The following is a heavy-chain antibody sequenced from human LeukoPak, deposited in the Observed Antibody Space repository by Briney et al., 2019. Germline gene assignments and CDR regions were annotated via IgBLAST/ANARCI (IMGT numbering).Heavy chain of an antibody. CDR2: VYYRGST. D-gene: IGHD1-26*01. J-gene: IGHJ3*02. CDR3: ARAPSGSHYGFDI. V-gene: IGHV4-39*01. Sequence: PSETLSLTCSVSSGSINSSSYYWGWIRQPPGKGLEWIGSVYYRGSTYYNPSLRSRVTISINTSNNQFSLKLSSVTAADTAVYYCARAPSGSHYGFDIWGQGTMVTVSS. CDR1: SGSINSSSYY.